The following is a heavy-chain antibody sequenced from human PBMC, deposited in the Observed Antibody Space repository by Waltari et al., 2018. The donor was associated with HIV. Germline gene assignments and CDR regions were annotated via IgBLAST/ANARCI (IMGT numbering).Heavy chain of an antibody. Sequence: QVQLQESGPGLVKPSETLSLTCAVSGYSISSGYYWGWIRQPPGKGLEWIGSIYHSGSTYYNPSLKSRVTISVDTSKNQFSLKLSSVTAADTAVYYCARALHIAVAGYDAFDIWGQGTMVTVSS. CDR3: ARALHIAVAGYDAFDI. V-gene: IGHV4-38-2*01. D-gene: IGHD6-19*01. CDR2: IYHSGST. J-gene: IGHJ3*02. CDR1: GYSISSGYY.